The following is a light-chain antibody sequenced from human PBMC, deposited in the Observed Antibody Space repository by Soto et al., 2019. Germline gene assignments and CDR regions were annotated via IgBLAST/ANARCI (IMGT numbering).Light chain of an antibody. CDR2: RAS. V-gene: IGKV1-33*01. J-gene: IGKJ2*01. Sequence: DIQMSQSPSSLSASVGDRVTITCQASQDISNYLNWYQHKPGKAPKLLIFRASNLETGVPSRFSGGGSGTHFTFTISSLQPEDIATYYCQQYDNLPSYTFGPGTKLEIK. CDR1: QDISNY. CDR3: QQYDNLPSYT.